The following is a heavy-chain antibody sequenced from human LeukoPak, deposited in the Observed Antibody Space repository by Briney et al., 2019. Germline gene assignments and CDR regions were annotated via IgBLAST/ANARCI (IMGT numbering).Heavy chain of an antibody. CDR2: IWYDGSDK. D-gene: IGHD2-15*01. CDR1: RFTFSSYG. V-gene: IGHV3-33*01. J-gene: IGHJ3*01. Sequence: PGGSLRLSCAASRFTFSSYGMHWVRQAPGKGLEWVAVIWYDGSDKYYADSVKGRFTISRDNSKNTLYLQMNSLRADDTAVYYCTRAGGAFDPWGQGTMVTVSS. CDR3: TRAGGAFDP.